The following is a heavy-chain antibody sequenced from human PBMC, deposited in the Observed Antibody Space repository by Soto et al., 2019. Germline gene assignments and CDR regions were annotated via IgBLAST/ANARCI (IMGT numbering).Heavy chain of an antibody. J-gene: IGHJ6*02. CDR2: IIPFFVTA. V-gene: IGHV1-69*12. CDR1: GGTFSNYA. Sequence: QVQLVQSGAEVKKPGSSVKVSCKASGGTFSNYAITWVRQAPGQGLEWMGGIIPFFVTANYAQKFQGRVTITGDESTSTAYMELSSLTSEDAAVYFCARETAGVTAAMRGGYYYGMDVWGQGTTVTVSS. CDR3: ARETAGVTAAMRGGYYYGMDV. D-gene: IGHD2-2*01.